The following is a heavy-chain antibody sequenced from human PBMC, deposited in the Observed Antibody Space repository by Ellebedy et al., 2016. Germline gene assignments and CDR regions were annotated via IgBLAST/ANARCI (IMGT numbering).Heavy chain of an antibody. V-gene: IGHV4-59*01. Sequence: SETLSLTCTVSGGSISSYYWSWIRQPPGKGLEWIGYIYYSGSTNYNPSLKSRVTISVDTSKNQFSLKLSSVTAADTAVYYCARVVYYGSVNWFDPWGQGTLVTVSS. J-gene: IGHJ5*02. CDR3: ARVVYYGSVNWFDP. CDR1: GGSISSYY. D-gene: IGHD3-10*01. CDR2: IYYSGST.